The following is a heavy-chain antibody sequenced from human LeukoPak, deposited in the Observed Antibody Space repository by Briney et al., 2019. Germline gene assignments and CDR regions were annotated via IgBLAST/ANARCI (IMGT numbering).Heavy chain of an antibody. D-gene: IGHD2/OR15-2a*01. J-gene: IGHJ4*02. V-gene: IGHV4-30-2*01. Sequence: SQTLSLTCTVSGGSISSGGYYWSWIRQPPGKGLEWIGYIYHSGSTYYNPSLKSRVTISVDTSKNQFSLKLSSVTAADTAVYYCARQEGYFPPEYYFDYWGQGTLVTVSS. CDR2: IYHSGST. CDR1: GGSISSGGYY. CDR3: ARQEGYFPPEYYFDY.